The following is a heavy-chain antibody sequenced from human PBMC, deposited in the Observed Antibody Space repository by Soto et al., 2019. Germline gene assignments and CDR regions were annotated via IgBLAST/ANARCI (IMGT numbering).Heavy chain of an antibody. D-gene: IGHD2-21*02. CDR1: GYTFTSYA. Sequence: QVQLVQSGAEVKKPGASVKVSCKASGYTFTSYAMHWVRQAPGQRLEWMGWINVGNGNTKYSQKFQGRVTITRDTSASTAYRERSSLRSEDTAVYYCARSIVVVTAADYWGQGALVTVSS. CDR2: INVGNGNT. V-gene: IGHV1-3*01. CDR3: ARSIVVVTAADY. J-gene: IGHJ4*02.